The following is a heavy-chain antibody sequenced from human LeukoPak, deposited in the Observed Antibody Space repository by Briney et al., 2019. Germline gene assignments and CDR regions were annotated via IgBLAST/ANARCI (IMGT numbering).Heavy chain of an antibody. V-gene: IGHV1-2*02. J-gene: IGHJ4*02. CDR2: INPNSGGT. Sequence: LKISSKTPLDTFTASYMHRVRHAPRHRRVRMGWINPNSGGTHYAQRFQGRVTMTRDTSTSTAYMELNRLRSDDTAVFYCARDTYNILTDLGDYWGQGTLVTVS. CDR3: ARDTYNILTDLGDY. D-gene: IGHD3-9*01. CDR1: LDTFTASY.